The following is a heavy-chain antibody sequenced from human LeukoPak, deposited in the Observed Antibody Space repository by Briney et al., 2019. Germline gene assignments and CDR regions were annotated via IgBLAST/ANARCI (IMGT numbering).Heavy chain of an antibody. V-gene: IGHV3-74*01. Sequence: GGSLRLSCAASGFTFSSYWMHWVRQAPGKGLVWVSRINTNGSPTQYADSAKGRFTISRDNAKNTLYLQMNSLRAEDTAVYYCEGDLISVRGGLGYWGKGTWVTV. CDR1: GFTFSSYW. J-gene: IGHJ4*02. D-gene: IGHD3-10*02. CDR3: EGDLISVRGGLGY. CDR2: INTNGSPT.